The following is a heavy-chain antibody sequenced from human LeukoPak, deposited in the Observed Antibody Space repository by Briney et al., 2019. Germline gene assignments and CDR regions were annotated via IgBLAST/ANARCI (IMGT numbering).Heavy chain of an antibody. CDR3: ARDTGYSNYDY. V-gene: IGHV3-74*01. CDR2: INSVGTST. Sequence: GGSLRLSCAASGFTFMTYWMHWVRQAPGKGLVWVSRINSVGTSTTYADSVKGRFTISRDNAKNTLYLQMNTLRADDSAMYYCARDTGYSNYDYWGQGTLVTVSS. J-gene: IGHJ4*02. CDR1: GFTFMTYW. D-gene: IGHD4-4*01.